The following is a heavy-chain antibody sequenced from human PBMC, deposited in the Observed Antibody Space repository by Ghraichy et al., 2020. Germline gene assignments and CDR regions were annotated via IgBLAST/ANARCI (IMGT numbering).Heavy chain of an antibody. Sequence: GSLRLSCAASGFTFSSYGMHWVRQAPGKGLEWVAVIWYDGSNKYYADSVKGRFTISRDNSKNTLYLQMNSLRAEDTAVYYCARTSIAARPGYYYGMDVWGQGTTVTVSS. CDR2: IWYDGSNK. D-gene: IGHD6-6*01. CDR1: GFTFSSYG. J-gene: IGHJ6*02. V-gene: IGHV3-33*08. CDR3: ARTSIAARPGYYYGMDV.